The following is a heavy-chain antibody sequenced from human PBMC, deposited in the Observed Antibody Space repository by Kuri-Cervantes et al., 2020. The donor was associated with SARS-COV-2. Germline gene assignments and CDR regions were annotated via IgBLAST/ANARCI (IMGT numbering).Heavy chain of an antibody. CDR1: GFTFSNYA. D-gene: IGHD6-13*01. Sequence: GGSLRLSCKVSGFTFSNYAMHWVRQAPGKGLEWVAVISYDGSHKYHADSVKGRFTISRDNSKNTLYLQMNSLRAEDTAVYYCARGPPGYSSTWSNWFDPWGQGTLVTVSS. V-gene: IGHV3-30*04. J-gene: IGHJ5*02. CDR2: ISYDGSHK. CDR3: ARGPPGYSSTWSNWFDP.